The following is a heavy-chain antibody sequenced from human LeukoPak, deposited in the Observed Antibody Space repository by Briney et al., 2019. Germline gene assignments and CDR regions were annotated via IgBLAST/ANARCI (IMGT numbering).Heavy chain of an antibody. CDR2: IYPGDSDT. Sequence: GESLKISCQASGYTFAKYWIGWVRQMPGKGLEWMGIIYPGDSDTRYSPSFQGQVTISADKSISTAYLQWSSLKASDTAMYYCASMHGFGELYFDYWGQGTLVTVSS. J-gene: IGHJ4*02. D-gene: IGHD3-10*01. CDR3: ASMHGFGELYFDY. V-gene: IGHV5-51*01. CDR1: GYTFAKYW.